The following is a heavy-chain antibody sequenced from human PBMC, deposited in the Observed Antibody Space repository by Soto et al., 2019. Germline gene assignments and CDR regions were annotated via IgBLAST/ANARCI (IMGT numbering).Heavy chain of an antibody. Sequence: EVQLVESGGGLVQPGGSLKLSGAASGFTFIGSAMHWVRQASGKVLEWGGRIRSKAHSYATSSGASGRGRFTISRDVSKIVAFLLMNSLKTEDTAVYYCSVVELTTTDNIPFDYWGQGTLVTVAS. CDR2: IRSKAHSYAT. D-gene: IGHD1-1*01. V-gene: IGHV3-73*01. CDR1: GFTFIGSA. J-gene: IGHJ4*02. CDR3: SVVELTTTDNIPFDY.